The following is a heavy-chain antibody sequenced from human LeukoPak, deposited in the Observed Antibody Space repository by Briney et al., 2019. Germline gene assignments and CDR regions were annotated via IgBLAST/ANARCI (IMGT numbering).Heavy chain of an antibody. CDR2: ISAYNGNT. CDR3: ARVEQQLAYYYYMDV. V-gene: IGHV1-18*01. D-gene: IGHD6-13*01. J-gene: IGHJ6*03. Sequence: ASVKVSCKASGYTFTSYGISWVRQAPGQGLEWMGWISAYNGNTNYAQKLQGRVTMTTDTSTSTAYMELRSLRSDDTAVYYCARVEQQLAYYYYMDVWGKGTTVTVSS. CDR1: GYTFTSYG.